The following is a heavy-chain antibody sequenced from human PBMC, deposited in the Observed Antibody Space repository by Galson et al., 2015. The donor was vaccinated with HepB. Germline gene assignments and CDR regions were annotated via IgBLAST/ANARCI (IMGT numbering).Heavy chain of an antibody. CDR3: ARQTTLWFGELSVPAYFDL. V-gene: IGHV4-59*08. Sequence: LSLTCSVSGGSISSDYWSWVRQPPGKGLEWIGSVYYSGNANYNPSLKSRVTISVDTSKKQFSLRLTSVTAADTAVYYCARQTTLWFGELSVPAYFDLWGRGTLVTVSA. J-gene: IGHJ2*01. CDR1: GGSISSDY. CDR2: VYYSGNA. D-gene: IGHD3-10*01.